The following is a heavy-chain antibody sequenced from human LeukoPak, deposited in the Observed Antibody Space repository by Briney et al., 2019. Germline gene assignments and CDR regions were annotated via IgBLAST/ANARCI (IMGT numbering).Heavy chain of an antibody. CDR2: INHSGST. Sequence: SETLSLTCAVSGGSISSSNWWSWVRQPPGKGLEWIGEINHSGSTNYNPSLKSRVTISVDTSKNQFSLKLSSVTAADTAVYYCASQYYDFWSGNSIDYWGQGTLVTVSS. V-gene: IGHV4-4*02. CDR1: GGSISSSNW. J-gene: IGHJ4*02. D-gene: IGHD3-3*01. CDR3: ASQYYDFWSGNSIDY.